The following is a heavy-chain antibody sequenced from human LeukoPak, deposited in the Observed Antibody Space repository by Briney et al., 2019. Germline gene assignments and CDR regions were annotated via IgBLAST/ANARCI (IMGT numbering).Heavy chain of an antibody. CDR3: AREEYCSGGSCPFDY. CDR1: GYTFTGYY. D-gene: IGHD2-15*01. J-gene: IGHJ4*02. V-gene: IGHV1-2*02. CDR2: INPNSGGT. Sequence: ASVKVSCKASGYTFTGYYMHWVRQAPGQGLEWMGWINPNSGGTNYAQKFQGRVTMTRDTSISTAYMELSRLRSDDTAVYYCAREEYCSGGSCPFDYWGQGTLVTVSS.